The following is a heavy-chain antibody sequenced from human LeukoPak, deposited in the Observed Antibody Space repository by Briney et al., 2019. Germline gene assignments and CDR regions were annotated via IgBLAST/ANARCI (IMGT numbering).Heavy chain of an antibody. CDR3: TRGQYGYGPFDY. D-gene: IGHD5-18*01. J-gene: IGHJ4*02. Sequence: PGGSLRLSCAASGFTLRSYWMHWVRQAPGKGLVWVSRIKTDGSSITNADSVKGRFTISRDNDKNTLYLQMNSLRDEDTAVYYCTRGQYGYGPFDYWGQGTLVTVSS. V-gene: IGHV3-74*01. CDR2: IKTDGSSI. CDR1: GFTLRSYW.